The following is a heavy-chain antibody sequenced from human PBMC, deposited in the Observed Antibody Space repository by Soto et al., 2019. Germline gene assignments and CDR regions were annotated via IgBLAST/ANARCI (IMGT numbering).Heavy chain of an antibody. V-gene: IGHV1-2*02. CDR3: ATVPAAARKADY. Sequence: QEQLVQSGAEVKKPGASVVVSCKASGYTFTDYYFQWVRQAPGQGLAWMGWINPNGGDTNYAQKFQGRVTMTRDSTVSAAYVELSSLRSDVTAVYYCATVPAAARKADYWGQGTLVTVSS. J-gene: IGHJ4*02. CDR2: INPNGGDT. CDR1: GYTFTDYY. D-gene: IGHD6-13*01.